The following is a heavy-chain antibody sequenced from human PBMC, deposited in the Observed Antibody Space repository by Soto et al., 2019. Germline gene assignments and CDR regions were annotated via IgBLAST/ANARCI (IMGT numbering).Heavy chain of an antibody. CDR3: ARPYCDSTSCYTDWFDP. V-gene: IGHV1-8*01. J-gene: IGHJ5*02. D-gene: IGHD2-2*02. CDR2: VNPKSGNT. Sequence: QVQLVQSGAEVKKPGASVKVSCKASGYSFSTYDINWVRQAAGQGLEWMGWVNPKSGNTDYAQRFRGRVTMTSNTSISTAYMELSALTPEDTAVYYCARPYCDSTSCYTDWFDPWRQGTLVTVSS. CDR1: GYSFSTYD.